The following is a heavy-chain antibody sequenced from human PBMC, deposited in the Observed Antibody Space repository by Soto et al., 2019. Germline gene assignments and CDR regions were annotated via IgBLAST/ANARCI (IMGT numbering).Heavy chain of an antibody. D-gene: IGHD3-10*01. CDR3: ARASREFSSSGGLDV. Sequence: QVQLQESGPGLVKPSETLSLTCTVSGGSVNTDNYYWTWIRQPPGRRLEWIGSLYYSGSTNYNPSLQSRGTXAXXXSXXQFYLNLSSVTAADTAVYFCARASREFSSSGGLDVWGQGTTVAVSS. CDR1: GGSVNTDNYY. J-gene: IGHJ6*02. CDR2: LYYSGST. V-gene: IGHV4-61*01.